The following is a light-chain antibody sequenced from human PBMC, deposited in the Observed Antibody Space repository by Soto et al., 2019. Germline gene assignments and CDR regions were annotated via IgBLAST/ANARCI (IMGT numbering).Light chain of an antibody. J-gene: IGKJ4*01. V-gene: IGKV3-20*01. CDR3: QQYGSSPLT. Sequence: EVVMTQSAATLSLSPGERTTLSCIGSQSDRSNLAWYQQKPGQAPRLLISVASSRASGIPDRFSGSGSGTDFTLTISRLEAEDFAVYYCQQYGSSPLTFGGGTKVDIK. CDR1: QSDRSN. CDR2: VAS.